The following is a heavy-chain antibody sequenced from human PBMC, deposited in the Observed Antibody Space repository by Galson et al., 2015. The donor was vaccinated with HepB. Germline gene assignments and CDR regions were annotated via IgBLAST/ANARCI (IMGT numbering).Heavy chain of an antibody. CDR3: ARVGGDYFGYYYYYYMDV. D-gene: IGHD4-17*01. CDR1: GFTFSSYW. V-gene: IGHV3-74*01. J-gene: IGHJ6*03. CDR2: INSDGSST. Sequence: SLRLSCAASGFTFSSYWMHWVRQAPGKGLVWVSRINSDGSSTSYADSVKGRFTISRDNAKNTLYLQMNSLRAEDTAVYYCARVGGDYFGYYYYYYMDVWGKGTTVTVSS.